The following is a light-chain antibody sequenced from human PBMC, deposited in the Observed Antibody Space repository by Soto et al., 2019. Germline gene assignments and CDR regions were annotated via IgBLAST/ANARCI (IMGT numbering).Light chain of an antibody. V-gene: IGKV1-12*01. CDR1: QGIGVR. CDR2: SAS. Sequence: IQMTQSPSSLSASIGARVTITCRASQGIGVRLAWFQQKPGKAPQYLIQSASTLASGVPSRFSGSGSGTDFILTINSLQPEDVATYYCLQVNSFPRTFGRGTKVDIK. CDR3: LQVNSFPRT. J-gene: IGKJ1*01.